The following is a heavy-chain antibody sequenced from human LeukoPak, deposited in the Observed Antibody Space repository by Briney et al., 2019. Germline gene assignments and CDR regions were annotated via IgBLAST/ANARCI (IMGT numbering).Heavy chain of an antibody. CDR1: GYTFSNNR. J-gene: IGHJ3*02. CDR3: MRGHDTDYGWGTYRLDAFDI. D-gene: IGHD3-16*02. Sequence: GGSVRLACAASGYTFSNNRVNWVHQIPGNGLEWVSYISSSGTYIYYADSVKGRFTIYRNNANNSLFMQMNSLRAEDTAVYYGMRGHDTDYGWGTYRLDAFDIWGEGTMVIVSS. V-gene: IGHV3-21*01. CDR2: ISSSGTYI.